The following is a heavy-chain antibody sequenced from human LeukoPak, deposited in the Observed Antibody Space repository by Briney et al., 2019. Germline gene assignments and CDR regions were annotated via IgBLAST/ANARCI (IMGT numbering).Heavy chain of an antibody. CDR3: AREASTTTYYYDSSGYYGIDY. CDR2: ISAYNGNT. V-gene: IGHV1-18*01. Sequence: ASVKVSCKASGYTFTSYGISWVRQAPGQGLEWMGWISAYNGNTNYAQKLQGRVTVTTDTSTSTAYMELRSLRSDDTAVYYCAREASTTTYYYDSSGYYGIDYWGQGTLVTVSS. CDR1: GYTFTSYG. J-gene: IGHJ4*02. D-gene: IGHD3-22*01.